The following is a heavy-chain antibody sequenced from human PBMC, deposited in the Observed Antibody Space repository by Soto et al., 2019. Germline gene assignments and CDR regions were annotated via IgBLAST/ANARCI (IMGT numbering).Heavy chain of an antibody. J-gene: IGHJ4*02. CDR3: ARGCGGDCSHFYS. V-gene: IGHV1-69*12. D-gene: IGHD2-21*02. Sequence: QVQLVQSGAEVKKPGSSVKVSCKASGDTFSNYAITWVRQAPGQGLEWMGGIIPIFGTTNYAQKFQGRVTIIEDESTTPANMELSSLSSQDPAVYSCARGCGGDCSHFYSWGQGTLVTVSS. CDR1: GDTFSNYA. CDR2: IIPIFGTT.